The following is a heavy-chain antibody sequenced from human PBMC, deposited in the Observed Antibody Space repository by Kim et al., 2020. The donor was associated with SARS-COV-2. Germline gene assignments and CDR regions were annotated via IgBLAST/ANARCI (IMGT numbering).Heavy chain of an antibody. CDR2: ISSSGSTI. D-gene: IGHD2-15*01. CDR3: ARDDCSGGSCYQLDY. J-gene: IGHJ4*02. V-gene: IGHV3-11*01. CDR1: GFTFSDYY. Sequence: GGSLRLSCAASGFTFSDYYMSWIRQAPGKGLEWVSYISSSGSTIYYADSVKGRFTISRDNAKNSLYLQMNSLRAEDTAVYYCARDDCSGGSCYQLDYWGQGTLVTVSS.